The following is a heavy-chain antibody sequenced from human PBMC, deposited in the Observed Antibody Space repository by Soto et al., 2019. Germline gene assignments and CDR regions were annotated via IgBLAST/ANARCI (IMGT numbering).Heavy chain of an antibody. J-gene: IGHJ6*01. D-gene: IGHD6-19*01. Sequence: QVQLVQSGAEVKKPGASVKVSCKASGYTFTSYGISWVRQAPGQGLEWMGWISAYNGNTNYAQKLQGRVTMTTDTTTSTAYMELRRLRSDDTAVYYCARAPMYSSGWYRPVYYYYGMDVWGQGTTVTVSS. CDR2: ISAYNGNT. CDR3: ARAPMYSSGWYRPVYYYYGMDV. CDR1: GYTFTSYG. V-gene: IGHV1-18*01.